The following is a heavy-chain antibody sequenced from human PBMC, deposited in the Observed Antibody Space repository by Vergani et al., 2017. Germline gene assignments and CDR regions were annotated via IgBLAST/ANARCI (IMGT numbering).Heavy chain of an antibody. Sequence: EVQLVPSGAEVKKPGESLRISCKCSGYSFTSYWISWVRQLPGKGLGWMGRIYPSDSYTNDSPSFQGHVTISADKSISTAYLQWGRLKASDPAMYYCGRNAPYGDCKWFDPWGQGTLVTVSS. D-gene: IGHD4-17*01. J-gene: IGHJ5*02. V-gene: IGHV5-10-1*03. CDR3: GRNAPYGDCKWFDP. CDR1: GYSFTSYW. CDR2: IYPSDSYT.